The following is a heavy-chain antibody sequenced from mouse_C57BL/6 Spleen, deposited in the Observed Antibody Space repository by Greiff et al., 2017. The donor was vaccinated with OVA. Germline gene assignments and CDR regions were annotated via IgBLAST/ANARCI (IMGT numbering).Heavy chain of an antibody. D-gene: IGHD2-4*01. Sequence: LVEPGASVKISCKASGYSFTDYNMNWVKQSNGKSLEWIGVINPNYGTTSYNQKFKGKATLTVDQSSSTAYMQLNSLTSEDSAVYYCARGVSTMISPYAMDYWGQGTSVTVSS. CDR3: ARGVSTMISPYAMDY. V-gene: IGHV1-39*01. CDR2: INPNYGTT. J-gene: IGHJ4*01. CDR1: GYSFTDYN.